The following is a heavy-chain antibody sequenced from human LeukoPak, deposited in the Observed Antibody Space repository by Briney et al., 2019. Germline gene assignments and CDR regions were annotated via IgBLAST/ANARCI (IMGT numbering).Heavy chain of an antibody. CDR1: GGSISSYY. V-gene: IGHV4-59*01. CDR2: IYYSGST. D-gene: IGHD1-26*01. CDR3: ARVVGATVDY. Sequence: SETLSLTCTVSGGSISSYYRSWIRQPPGKGLEWIGYIYYSGSTNYNPSLKSRVTISVDTSKNQFSLKLSSVTAADTAVYYCARVVGATVDYWGQGTLVTVSS. J-gene: IGHJ4*02.